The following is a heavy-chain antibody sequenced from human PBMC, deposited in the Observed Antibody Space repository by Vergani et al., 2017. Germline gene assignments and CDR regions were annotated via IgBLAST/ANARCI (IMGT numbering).Heavy chain of an antibody. V-gene: IGHV1-2*02. CDR3: ARSARGSDNWFDP. CDR1: GYTFTGYY. D-gene: IGHD5-12*01. J-gene: IGHJ5*02. Sequence: QVQLVQSGAEVKKPGASVKVSCKASGYTFTGYYMHWVRQAPGQGLEWMGWINPNSGGTNYAQRFLGRVTMTRDTSISTAYMEMCRLRSDDTAVYYCARSARGSDNWFDPWGQGTLVTVSS. CDR2: INPNSGGT.